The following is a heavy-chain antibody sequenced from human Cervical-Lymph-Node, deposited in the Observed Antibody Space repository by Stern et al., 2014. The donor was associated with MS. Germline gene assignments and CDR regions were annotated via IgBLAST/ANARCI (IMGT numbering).Heavy chain of an antibody. Sequence: DQLVESGGGVVKPGGSQRLSCTASGFPFEDYAMDWVRQAPGKGLEWVAMIWYDGGQKYYGDSVRGRFSVSRDNSRHTPCLEMKSLSLEDTAVYYCARKIPDYYYYAMDVWGQGTTVTVSS. D-gene: IGHD2-2*02. V-gene: IGHV3-33*01. CDR3: ARKIPDYYYYAMDV. J-gene: IGHJ6*02. CDR1: GFPFEDYA. CDR2: IWYDGGQK.